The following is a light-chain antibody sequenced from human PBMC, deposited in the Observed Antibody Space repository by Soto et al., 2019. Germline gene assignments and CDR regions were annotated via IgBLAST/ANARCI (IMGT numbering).Light chain of an antibody. V-gene: IGKV3-15*01. Sequence: EIVMTQSPATLSVSPGERATLSCRASQSVNINLAWYQQKPGQTPRLLIHSASTRATGIPARFSGSGSGTDFTLTISSLQSEDFAVYYCQQYNNWPPFTFGQGTKLEIK. CDR3: QQYNNWPPFT. J-gene: IGKJ2*01. CDR1: QSVNIN. CDR2: SAS.